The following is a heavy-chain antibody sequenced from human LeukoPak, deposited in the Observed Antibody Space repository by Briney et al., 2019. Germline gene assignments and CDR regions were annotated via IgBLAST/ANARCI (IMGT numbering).Heavy chain of an antibody. V-gene: IGHV4-59*01. Sequence: SETLSLTCAVYGGSFSGYYWSWIRQPPGKGLEWIGYIYYSGSTNYNPSLKSRVTISVDTSKNQFSLKLSSVTAADTAVYYCARVGYGSGSYYKIFDYWGQGTLVTVSS. D-gene: IGHD3-10*01. CDR1: GGSFSGYY. CDR2: IYYSGST. CDR3: ARVGYGSGSYYKIFDY. J-gene: IGHJ4*02.